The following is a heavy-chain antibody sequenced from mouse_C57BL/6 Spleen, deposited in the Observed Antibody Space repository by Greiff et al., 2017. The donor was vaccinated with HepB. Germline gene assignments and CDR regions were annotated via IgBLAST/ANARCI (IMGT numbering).Heavy chain of an antibody. CDR1: GYTFTSYW. Sequence: VQLQQPGAELVMPGASVKLSCKASGYTFTSYWMHWVKQRPGQGLEWIGEIDPSDSYTNYNQKFKGKSTLTVDKSSSTAYMQLSSLTSEDSAVYYGARWTTTVGKDYWGQGTTLTVSS. J-gene: IGHJ2*01. CDR3: ARWTTTVGKDY. D-gene: IGHD1-1*01. CDR2: IDPSDSYT. V-gene: IGHV1-69*01.